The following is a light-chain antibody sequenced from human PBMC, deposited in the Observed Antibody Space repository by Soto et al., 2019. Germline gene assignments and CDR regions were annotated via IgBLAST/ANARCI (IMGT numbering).Light chain of an antibody. V-gene: IGKV4-1*01. CDR1: QTVLYSSNNKNY. Sequence: DIVMTQSPDSLAVSLGERATINCKSSQTVLYSSNNKNYLAWYQQKPGQPPKLLIYWASTRESGVPDRFSGSGSWTDFTLTISSLQAEDMAVYYCQQYYSTPHTFGGGTKVEIK. CDR3: QQYYSTPHT. CDR2: WAS. J-gene: IGKJ4*01.